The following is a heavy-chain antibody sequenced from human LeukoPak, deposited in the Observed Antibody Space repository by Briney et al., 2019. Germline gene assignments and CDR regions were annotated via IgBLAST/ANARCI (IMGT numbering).Heavy chain of an antibody. D-gene: IGHD1-26*01. CDR1: GGSISSNKYY. Sequence: SETLSLTCTVSGGSISSNKYYWGWIRQPPGKGLEWIGSIYYSGSTYYNPTLKRRVTIFVDTSKNPFSLKLSSVPAADTAVYYCATPYSGGYHGLDIWGQGTMVTVSS. CDR2: IYYSGST. V-gene: IGHV4-39*01. CDR3: ATPYSGGYHGLDI. J-gene: IGHJ3*02.